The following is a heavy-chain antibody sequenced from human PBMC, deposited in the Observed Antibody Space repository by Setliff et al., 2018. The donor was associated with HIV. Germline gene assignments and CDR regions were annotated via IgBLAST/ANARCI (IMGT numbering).Heavy chain of an antibody. CDR3: TIPASSLAPN. CDR1: GGSISSSNYY. J-gene: IGHJ4*02. Sequence: ASETLSLTCTVSGGSISSSNYYWGWIRQPPGKGPEWIGSIRSSGDTYYNPSLQSRVIISVDTSNNQISLKLTSVTAADTAVYYCTIPASSLAPNWGRGTQVTVSS. V-gene: IGHV4-39*01. CDR2: IRSSGDT.